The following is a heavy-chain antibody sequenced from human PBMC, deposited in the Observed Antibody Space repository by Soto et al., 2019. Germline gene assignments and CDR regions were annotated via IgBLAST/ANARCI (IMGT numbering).Heavy chain of an antibody. V-gene: IGHV1-69*01. CDR2: IIPLLGTP. J-gene: IGHJ4*02. D-gene: IGHD4-17*01. CDR3: ARGQYDDFVAPFEF. CDR1: GGTFSNYA. Sequence: QVQPVQSGAEVKKPGSSVKVSCKVSGGTFSNYAFSWVRQAPGQGLEWMGGIIPLLGTPRYTQRFQGRVTITADESTSTAYMEMSSLRFEDTAVYFCARGQYDDFVAPFEFWGQGTLVSVSS.